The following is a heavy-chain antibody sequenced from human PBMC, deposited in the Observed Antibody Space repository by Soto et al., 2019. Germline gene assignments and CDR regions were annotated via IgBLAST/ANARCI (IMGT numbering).Heavy chain of an antibody. CDR1: GYTFTGNY. J-gene: IGHJ4*02. CDR2: INPRDCDT. V-gene: IGHV1-2*02. Sequence: QVQLVQSGAEVKKPGASVKVSCKVSGYTFTGNYMHWMRQAPGQGPEWMGWINPRDCDTDYAQKFQGRVTITRDTSISTAYMDLSRLTSDDTAIYFCVRGGGVDVVTPTRIVFDYWGQGTLLTVSS. D-gene: IGHD2-21*02. CDR3: VRGGGVDVVTPTRIVFDY.